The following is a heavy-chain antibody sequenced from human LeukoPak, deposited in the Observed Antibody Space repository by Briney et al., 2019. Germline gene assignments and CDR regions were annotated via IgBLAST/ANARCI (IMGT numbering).Heavy chain of an antibody. J-gene: IGHJ4*02. CDR3: VAWGSLVV. CDR1: GFTFDDYA. D-gene: IGHD3-16*01. V-gene: IGHV3-9*01. Sequence: HPGRSLRLSCAASGFTFDDYAMHWVRQAPGKGLEWVSGISWNSGSIGYADSVKGRFTISRDNAKNSLFLQMNSLRVEDTAVFYCVAWGSLVVWGQGTLVTVSS. CDR2: ISWNSGSI.